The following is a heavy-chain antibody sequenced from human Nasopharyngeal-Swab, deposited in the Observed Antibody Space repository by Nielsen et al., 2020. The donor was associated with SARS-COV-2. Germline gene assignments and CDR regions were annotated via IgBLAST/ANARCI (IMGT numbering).Heavy chain of an antibody. CDR2: IYGGGTT. D-gene: IGHD5-24*01. J-gene: IGHJ4*02. Sequence: WIRQPPGKGLEWVSVIYGGGTTEYADSVRGRFTISRDRSGNTLYLQMNSLRAVDTAIYYCARDPRGDGYSFFDYWGQGTEVTVSS. CDR3: ARDPRGDGYSFFDY. V-gene: IGHV3-53*01.